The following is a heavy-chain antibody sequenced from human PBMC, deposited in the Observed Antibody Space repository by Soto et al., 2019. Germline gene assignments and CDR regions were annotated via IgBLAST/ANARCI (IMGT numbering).Heavy chain of an antibody. D-gene: IGHD1-1*01. Sequence: QLHLVQSGAEVRKPGSSVKVSCKASGGTLSSYSVTWVRQAPGQGLEWMGRIIPFLGRTNYAQNFQGRVPFTADMSRIAAYMELSSLRSDDTAIYYWASTTGSPNSTWFDPWGQGTLVIVSS. CDR3: ASTTGSPNSTWFDP. J-gene: IGHJ5*02. CDR2: IIPFLGRT. V-gene: IGHV1-69*02. CDR1: GGTLSSYS.